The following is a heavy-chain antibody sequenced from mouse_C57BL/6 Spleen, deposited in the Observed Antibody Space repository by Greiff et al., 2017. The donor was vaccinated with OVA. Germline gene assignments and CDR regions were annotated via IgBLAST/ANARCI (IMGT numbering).Heavy chain of an antibody. D-gene: IGHD2-5*01. J-gene: IGHJ2*01. CDR1: GYSITSGYY. CDR2: ISYDGSN. Sequence: VQLKESGPGLVKPSQSLSLTCSVTGYSITSGYYWNWIRQFPGNKLEWMGYISYDGSNNYNPSLKNRISITRDTSKNQFFLKLNSVTTEDTATYYCARGPYSNYFDYWGQGTTLTVSS. CDR3: ARGPYSNYFDY. V-gene: IGHV3-6*01.